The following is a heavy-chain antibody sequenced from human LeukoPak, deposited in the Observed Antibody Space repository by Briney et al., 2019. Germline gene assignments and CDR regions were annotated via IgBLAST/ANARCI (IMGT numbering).Heavy chain of an antibody. Sequence: SETLSLTCTVSGGSISSYYWSWIRQPPGKGLEWIGYIYYSGSTNYNPSLKSRVTISVDTSKNQFSLKLSSVTAVDTAVYYCARLVSGYDYYYYYGMDVWGQGTTVTVSS. V-gene: IGHV4-59*08. D-gene: IGHD5-12*01. CDR2: IYYSGST. CDR3: ARLVSGYDYYYYYGMDV. J-gene: IGHJ6*02. CDR1: GGSISSYY.